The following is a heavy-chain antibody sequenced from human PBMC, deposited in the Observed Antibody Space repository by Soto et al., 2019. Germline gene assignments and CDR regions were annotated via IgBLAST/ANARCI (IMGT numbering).Heavy chain of an antibody. CDR3: ANGISTSSSD. CDR1: GFTFSSYG. V-gene: IGHV3-30*18. D-gene: IGHD2-2*01. J-gene: IGHJ4*02. Sequence: GGSLRLSCAASGFTFSSYGMHWVRQAPGKGLEWVAVISYDGSNKYYADSVKGRFTISRDNSKNTLYLQMNSLRAEDTAVYYCANGISTSSSDWGQGTLVTVSS. CDR2: ISYDGSNK.